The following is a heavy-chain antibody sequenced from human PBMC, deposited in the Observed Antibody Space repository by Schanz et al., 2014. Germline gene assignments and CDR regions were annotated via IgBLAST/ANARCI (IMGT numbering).Heavy chain of an antibody. Sequence: QVQLQESGPGLVKPSQTLSLTCAVSGGSISSGGYSWSWIRQPPGKGLEWIGYIFFRGSTYYNPSLKSRVTISIDPSKSQCSLRLTAVTAADTAVYYCYGMDVWGQGTTVTVSS. V-gene: IGHV4-30-4*07. CDR3: YGMDV. CDR2: IFFRGST. J-gene: IGHJ6*02. CDR1: GGSISSGGYS.